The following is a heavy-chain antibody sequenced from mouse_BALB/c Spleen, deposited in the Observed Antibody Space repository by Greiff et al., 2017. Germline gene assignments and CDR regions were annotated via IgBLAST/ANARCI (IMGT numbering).Heavy chain of an antibody. Sequence: QVQLQQSGPELVKPGASVRISCKASGYTFTSYYIHWVKQRPGQGLEWIGWIYPGNVNTKYNEKFKGKATLTADKSSSTAYMQLSSLTSEDSAVYFCARGNGYYDYWGQGTTLTVSS. CDR1: GYTFTSYY. J-gene: IGHJ2*01. CDR3: ARGNGYYDY. V-gene: IGHV1S56*01. D-gene: IGHD2-3*01. CDR2: IYPGNVNT.